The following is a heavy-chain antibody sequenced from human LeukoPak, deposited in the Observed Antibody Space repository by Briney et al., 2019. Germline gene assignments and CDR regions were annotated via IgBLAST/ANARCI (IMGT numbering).Heavy chain of an antibody. V-gene: IGHV4-39*02. CDR3: AREGDGYNEFDY. CDR2: IYYSGST. J-gene: IGHJ4*02. CDR1: GGSISSSSYY. D-gene: IGHD5-24*01. Sequence: SETLSLTCTVSGGSISSSSYYWGWIRQPPGKGLEWIGSIYYSGSTYYNPSLKSRVTISVDTSKNQFSLKLSSVTAEDTAVYYCAREGDGYNEFDYWGQGTLVTVSS.